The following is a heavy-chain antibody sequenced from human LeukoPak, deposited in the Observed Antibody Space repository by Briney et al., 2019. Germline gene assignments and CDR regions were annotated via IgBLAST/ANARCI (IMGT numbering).Heavy chain of an antibody. Sequence: PSETLPLTCTVSGGSISSSSYYWGWIRQPPGKGLEWIGSIYYSGSTYYNPSPKSRVTISVDTSKNQFSLKLSSVTAADTAVYYCAREGEADYYDSSGYYWFDPWGQGTLVTVSS. CDR1: GGSISSSSYY. CDR2: IYYSGST. V-gene: IGHV4-39*07. J-gene: IGHJ5*02. CDR3: AREGEADYYDSSGYYWFDP. D-gene: IGHD3-22*01.